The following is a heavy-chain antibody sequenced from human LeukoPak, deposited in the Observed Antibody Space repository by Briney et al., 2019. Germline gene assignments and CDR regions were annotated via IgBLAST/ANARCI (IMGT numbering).Heavy chain of an antibody. Sequence: ASVRVSCKASGYTFTSYGISWVPQAPGQGLEWMGWISAYNGNTNYAQKLQGRVTMTTDTSTSTAYMELRSLRSDDTGVYYCAREVLIADYYYYMDVWGKGTTVTVSS. CDR2: ISAYNGNT. CDR3: AREVLIADYYYYMDV. D-gene: IGHD6-13*01. CDR1: GYTFTSYG. V-gene: IGHV1-18*01. J-gene: IGHJ6*03.